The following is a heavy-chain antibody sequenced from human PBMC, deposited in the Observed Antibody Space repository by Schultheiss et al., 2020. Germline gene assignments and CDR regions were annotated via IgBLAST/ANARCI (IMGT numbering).Heavy chain of an antibody. V-gene: IGHV3-48*02. D-gene: IGHD2-21*02. J-gene: IGHJ3*02. CDR2: ISSNTNII. CDR3: ARGHDFAYAFDM. Sequence: GGSLRLSCAASGFTFSSYSMNWVRQAPGKGLEWVAYISSNTNIIYYADSVKGRFTICRDNAKTTLILEMNSLRDEDTAIYYCARGHDFAYAFDMWGQGTMV. CDR1: GFTFSSYS.